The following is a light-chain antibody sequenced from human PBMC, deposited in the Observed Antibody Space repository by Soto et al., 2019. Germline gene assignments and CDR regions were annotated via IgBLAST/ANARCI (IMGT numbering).Light chain of an antibody. CDR3: QQRYNWLT. J-gene: IGKJ4*01. V-gene: IGKV3-11*01. CDR2: GAS. CDR1: QTVSTY. Sequence: IVLTQSPATLSLSPGERATLSCRARQTVSTYLSWYQHKPGQAPRLLIYGASNRATGIPARFSGSGSGTDFTRTISSLEPEDSAVYYCQQRYNWLTFGGGTKVDIK.